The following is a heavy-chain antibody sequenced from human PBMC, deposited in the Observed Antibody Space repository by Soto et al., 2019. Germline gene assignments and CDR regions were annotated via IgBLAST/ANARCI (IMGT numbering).Heavy chain of an antibody. CDR1: GYPFTSYG. CDR2: ISAYNGNT. J-gene: IGHJ4*02. D-gene: IGHD3-3*01. CDR3: QFWSGYQEVGYFDY. V-gene: IGHV1-18*04. Sequence: ASVKVYFKASGYPFTSYGISLVRQAPGQGLEWMGWISAYNGNTNYAQKLQGRVTMTTDTSTSTAYMELRSLRSDDTAVYYCQFWSGYQEVGYFDYWGQGTLVTVSS.